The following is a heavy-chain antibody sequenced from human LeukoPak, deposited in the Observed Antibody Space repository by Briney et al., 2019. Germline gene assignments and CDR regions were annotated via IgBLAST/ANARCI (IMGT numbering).Heavy chain of an antibody. Sequence: GGSLRLSCAASGFXFSSYAIHWVRQAPGKGLEWVAVISYDGSNKYYADSVKGRFTISRDNSKNTLYLQMNSLRAEDTAVYYCARDRGYSPWYYFDYWGQGTLVTVSS. D-gene: IGHD5-18*01. V-gene: IGHV3-30-3*01. CDR1: GFXFSSYA. CDR3: ARDRGYSPWYYFDY. CDR2: ISYDGSNK. J-gene: IGHJ4*02.